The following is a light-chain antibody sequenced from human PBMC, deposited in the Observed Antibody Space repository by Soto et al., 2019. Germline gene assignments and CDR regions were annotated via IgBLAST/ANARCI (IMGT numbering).Light chain of an antibody. CDR3: QSWGSGIPV. Sequence: QPVLTQSPSASASLGASVKLTCTLSSGHTSYAIAWHQLQPEKGPRFSIKFNSDGSHTKGDGIPDRFSGSSSGAERYLTISSLQSEDEADYYCQSWGSGIPVFGGGTKLTVL. CDR2: FNSDGSH. V-gene: IGLV4-69*01. J-gene: IGLJ2*01. CDR1: SGHTSYA.